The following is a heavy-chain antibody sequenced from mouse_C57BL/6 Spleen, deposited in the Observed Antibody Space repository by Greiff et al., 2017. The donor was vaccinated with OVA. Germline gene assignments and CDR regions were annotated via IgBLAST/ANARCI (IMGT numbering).Heavy chain of an antibody. CDR1: GYTFTSYT. J-gene: IGHJ3*01. V-gene: IGHV1-4*01. CDR2: INPSSGYT. CDR3: ARSEGNWDEGRFAY. D-gene: IGHD4-1*01. Sequence: VQLQESGAELARPGASVKMSCKASGYTFTSYTMHWVNQRPGQGLEWIGYINPSSGYTKYNQKFKDKATLTADTSSSTAYMQLSSLTSEDAAVYYCARSEGNWDEGRFAYWGQGTLVTVSA.